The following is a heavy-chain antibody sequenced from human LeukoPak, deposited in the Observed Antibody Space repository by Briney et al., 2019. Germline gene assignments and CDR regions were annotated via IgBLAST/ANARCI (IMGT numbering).Heavy chain of an antibody. CDR2: IYYSAST. V-gene: IGHV4-39*07. D-gene: IGHD6-19*01. Sequence: SETLSLTCTVSGGFITSSTYYWGWIRQPPGKGLEWIGSIYYSASTYYHPSLKSRVTISVDTSKNQFSLKLSSVTAADTAVYYCARGRSSYSSGWYYWGQGTLVTVSS. CDR3: ARGRSSYSSGWYY. CDR1: GGFITSSTYY. J-gene: IGHJ4*02.